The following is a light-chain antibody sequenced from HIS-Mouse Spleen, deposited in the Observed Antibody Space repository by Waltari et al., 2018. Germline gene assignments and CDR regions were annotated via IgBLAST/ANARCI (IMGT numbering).Light chain of an antibody. Sequence: QSALTQPASVSGSPGQSITISCTGTSSDVGSYNLVFGYQQHPGKAPKLMIYEGSKRPSGVSNRFSGSKSGNTASLTISGLQAEDEADYYCCSYAGSSTFHYVFGTGTKVTVL. J-gene: IGLJ1*01. V-gene: IGLV2-23*01. CDR3: CSYAGSSTFHYV. CDR1: SSDVGSYNL. CDR2: EGS.